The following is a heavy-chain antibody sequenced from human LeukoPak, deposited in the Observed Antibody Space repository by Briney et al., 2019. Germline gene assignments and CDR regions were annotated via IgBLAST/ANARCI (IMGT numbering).Heavy chain of an antibody. CDR2: VYSSATT. J-gene: IGHJ3*02. CDR1: GASISSSSYY. V-gene: IGHV4-39*01. CDR3: ATTTVHDAFDI. D-gene: IGHD4-17*01. Sequence: SETLSLTCAVSGASISSSSYYWGWIRQSPGKGLEWIGGVYSSATTYYNPSLTSRVSISVDTSKNQFSLKLRSVTAADTAVYYCATTTVHDAFDIWGQGTMVTVSS.